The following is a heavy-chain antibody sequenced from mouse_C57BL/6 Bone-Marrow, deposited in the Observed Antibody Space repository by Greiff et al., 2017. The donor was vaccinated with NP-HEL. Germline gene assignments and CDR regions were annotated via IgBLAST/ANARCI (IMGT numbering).Heavy chain of an antibody. D-gene: IGHD2-3*01. CDR3: ARGLLPPWFAY. CDR1: GFNIKDYY. Sequence: VQLQQSGAELVKPGASVKLSCTASGFNIKDYYMHWVKQRTEQGLEWIGRIDPEDGETKYAPKFRGKATITADTSSNTAYLQLSSLTSEDTAVYYCARGLLPPWFAYWGQGTLVTVSA. J-gene: IGHJ3*01. CDR2: IDPEDGET. V-gene: IGHV14-2*01.